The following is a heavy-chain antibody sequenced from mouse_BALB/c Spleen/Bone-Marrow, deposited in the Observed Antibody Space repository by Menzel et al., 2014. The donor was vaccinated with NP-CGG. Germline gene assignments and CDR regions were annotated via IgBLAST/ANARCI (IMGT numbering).Heavy chain of an antibody. V-gene: IGHV14-3*02. CDR2: IDPANGNT. CDR1: GFNIKDTY. J-gene: IGHJ3*01. D-gene: IGHD2-1*01. CDR3: ARNGNYGAWFAY. Sequence: VQLKESGAELVKPGASAKLSSTASGFNIKDTYMHWVKQRPEQGLEWIGRIDPANGNTKYDPKFQGKATITADTSSDTAYLQLSSLTSEDTAVYYCARNGNYGAWFAYWGRGTLVTVSA.